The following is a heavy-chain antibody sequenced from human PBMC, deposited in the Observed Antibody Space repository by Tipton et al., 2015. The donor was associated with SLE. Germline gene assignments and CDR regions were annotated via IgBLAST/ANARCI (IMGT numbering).Heavy chain of an antibody. CDR2: IYTAGGT. CDR1: GFTVSTSY. V-gene: IGHV3-53*05. J-gene: IGHJ3*01. Sequence: SLRLSCAASGFTVSTSYMSWVRQAPGKGLEWVSIIYTAGGTYYADSMRGRFTISRDHSKNTVYLQMDSLRPEDTAVYYCARVLGADGRLDGFDVWGQGTVVTVSS. CDR3: ARVLGADGRLDGFDV. D-gene: IGHD5-24*01.